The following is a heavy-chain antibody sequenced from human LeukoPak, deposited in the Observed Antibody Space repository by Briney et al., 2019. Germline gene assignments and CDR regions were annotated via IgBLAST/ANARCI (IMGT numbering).Heavy chain of an antibody. CDR1: GFTFTIFG. V-gene: IGHV3-48*01. J-gene: IGHJ3*02. CDR2: IDARSGIT. Sequence: GGSLRLSCAVSGFTFTIFGLNWVRQAPGKGPEWVSHIDARSGITYYADSVQGRFTISRDGARGSVFLQMDGLRVDDTAVYYCARTYDFGRGPPGDAFDNWGPGTWVIVSA. CDR3: ARTYDFGRGPPGDAFDN. D-gene: IGHD3-3*01.